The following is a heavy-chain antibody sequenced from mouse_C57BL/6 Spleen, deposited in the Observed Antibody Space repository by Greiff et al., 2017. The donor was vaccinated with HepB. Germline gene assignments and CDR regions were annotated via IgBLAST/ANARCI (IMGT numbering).Heavy chain of an antibody. J-gene: IGHJ4*01. CDR3: ARASLYYGSSYEGAMDD. CDR1: GYTFTSYT. Sequence: VQLQQSGAELARPGASVKMSCKASGYTFTSYTMHWVKQRPGQGLEWIGYINPSSGYTKYNQKFKDKATLTADKSSSTAYMQLSSLTSEDSAVYYCARASLYYGSSYEGAMDDWGQGTSVTVSS. V-gene: IGHV1-4*01. D-gene: IGHD1-1*01. CDR2: INPSSGYT.